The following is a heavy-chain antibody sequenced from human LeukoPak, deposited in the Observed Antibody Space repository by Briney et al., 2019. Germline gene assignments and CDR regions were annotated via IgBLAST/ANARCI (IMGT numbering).Heavy chain of an antibody. CDR1: GGSISSGSYY. V-gene: IGHV4-61*10. CDR2: FYYSGST. J-gene: IGHJ3*02. CDR3: ARRRGDYGAGELNI. D-gene: IGHD3-10*01. Sequence: PSETLSLTCTVSGGSISSGSYYWRWLPQPAGKGLEGIGYFYYSGSTNYNPSLKSRVTISVDTSKTQSSLKLSSVTTADTAVYYCARRRGDYGAGELNIWGQGTMVTVSS.